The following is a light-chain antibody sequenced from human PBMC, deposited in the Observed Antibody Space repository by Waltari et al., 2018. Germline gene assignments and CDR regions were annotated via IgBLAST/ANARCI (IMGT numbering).Light chain of an antibody. CDR3: QASDSRTAV. V-gene: IGLV3-1*01. CDR1: KLGEKY. J-gene: IGLJ2*01. Sequence: SYELTQSPSVSVSLGQTASITCAGDKLGEKYVSWYKQKPGRSPVLVIYQDNRRPSGIPGRFSGSTSGNTATLTVSGTQAMDEADYYCQASDSRTAVFGGGTKLTVL. CDR2: QDN.